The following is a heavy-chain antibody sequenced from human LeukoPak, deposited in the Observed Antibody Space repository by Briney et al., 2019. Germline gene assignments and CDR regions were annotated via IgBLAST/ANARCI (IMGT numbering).Heavy chain of an antibody. CDR1: GITFSRYG. CDR3: ARAAIAAARIYYYMDV. J-gene: IGHJ6*03. CDR2: ISSSSSYI. V-gene: IGHV3-21*01. Sequence: GGSLRLSCEASGITFSRYGLTWVRQAPGKGLEWVSSISSSSSYIYYADSVKGRFTISRDNAKNTLYLQMNSLRAEDTAVYYCARAAIAAARIYYYMDVWGKGTTVTVSS. D-gene: IGHD6-13*01.